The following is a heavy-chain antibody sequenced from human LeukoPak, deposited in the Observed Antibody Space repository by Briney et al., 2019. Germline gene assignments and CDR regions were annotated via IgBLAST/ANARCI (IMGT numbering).Heavy chain of an antibody. Sequence: PSETLSLTCTVSGGSISSSGYYWTWIRQLPGKGLDWIGYIHYTGSTNYNPSLKSRVTISVDTSKNQFSLKLTSMTAADTAVYYCATTLYGSGSYYANYWGQGTLVTVSS. J-gene: IGHJ4*02. CDR3: ATTLYGSGSYYANY. V-gene: IGHV4-61*08. D-gene: IGHD3-10*01. CDR2: IHYTGST. CDR1: GGSISSSGYY.